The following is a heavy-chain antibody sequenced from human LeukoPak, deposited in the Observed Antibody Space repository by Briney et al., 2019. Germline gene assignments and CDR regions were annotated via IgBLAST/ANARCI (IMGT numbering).Heavy chain of an antibody. Sequence: SSETLSLTCTVSGGSISSSSYYWGWIRQPPGKGLEWIGSIYHSGSTYYNPSLKSRVTISVDTSKNQFSLKLSSVTAADTAVYYCAREDDYGDYDAFDIWGQGTMVTVSS. CDR3: AREDDYGDYDAFDI. D-gene: IGHD4-17*01. CDR1: GGSISSSSYY. CDR2: IYHSGST. V-gene: IGHV4-39*07. J-gene: IGHJ3*02.